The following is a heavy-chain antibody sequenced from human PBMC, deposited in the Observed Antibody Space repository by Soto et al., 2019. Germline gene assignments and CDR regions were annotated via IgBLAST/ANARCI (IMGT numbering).Heavy chain of an antibody. J-gene: IGHJ4*02. CDR3: ARRLNYDFWSGYTDY. CDR1: GGSISSSSYY. D-gene: IGHD3-3*01. V-gene: IGHV4-39*01. Sequence: QLQLQESGPGLVKPSETLSLTCTVSGGSISSSSYYWGWIREPPGKGLEWIGSIYYSGSTYYNPSLKSRVTISVDTSKNQLSLKLSSLTAADTAVYYCARRLNYDFWSGYTDYWGQGTLVTVSS. CDR2: IYYSGST.